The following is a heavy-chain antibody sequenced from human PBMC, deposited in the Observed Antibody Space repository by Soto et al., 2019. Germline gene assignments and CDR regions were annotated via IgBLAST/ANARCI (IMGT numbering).Heavy chain of an antibody. V-gene: IGHV4-34*01. CDR3: ARGVWGTLKFDP. J-gene: IGHJ5*02. D-gene: IGHD7-27*01. CDR1: GGSFSGYY. Sequence: QVQLQQWGAGLLKPSETLSLTCAVYGGSFSGYYWSWIRQPPGKGLEWIGEINHSGSTNYNPSLKSRVTISVDTSKNQFSLKLISVTAADTAVYYCARGVWGTLKFDPWGQGTLVTVSS. CDR2: INHSGST.